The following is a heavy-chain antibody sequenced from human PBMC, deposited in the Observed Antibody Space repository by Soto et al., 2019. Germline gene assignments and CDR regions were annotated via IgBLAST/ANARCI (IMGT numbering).Heavy chain of an antibody. V-gene: IGHV1-69*01. CDR1: GGTFSSYA. Sequence: QVQLVQSGAEVKKPGSSVKVSCKASGGTFSSYAISWVRQAPGQGLEWMGGIIPIFGTANYAQKFQGRVTITADESTSTAYMELSSLGSEDTAVYYCARGEVVTAMGRANYYYYGMDVWGQGTTVTVSS. CDR2: IIPIFGTA. CDR3: ARGEVVTAMGRANYYYYGMDV. J-gene: IGHJ6*02. D-gene: IGHD2-21*02.